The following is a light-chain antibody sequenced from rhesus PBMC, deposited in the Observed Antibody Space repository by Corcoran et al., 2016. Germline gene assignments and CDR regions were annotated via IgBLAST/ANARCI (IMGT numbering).Light chain of an antibody. Sequence: DIQMTQSPSSLSASVGDTVTITCRASQGISSYLNWFQQKPGKAPKLLIYDASNLESGVPSRFSGSGSGTDVTLTISSLQPEDFAAYYCLQHNSYPRTFGQGTKVEIK. V-gene: IGKV1-28*03. CDR3: LQHNSYPRT. CDR1: QGISSY. CDR2: DAS. J-gene: IGKJ1*01.